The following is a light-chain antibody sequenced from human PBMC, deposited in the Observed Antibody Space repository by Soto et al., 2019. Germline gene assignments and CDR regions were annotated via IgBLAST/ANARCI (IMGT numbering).Light chain of an antibody. CDR3: QQYGSGWT. J-gene: IGKJ1*01. V-gene: IGKV3-20*01. CDR2: GAS. Sequence: EIVLTQSPGTLSLSPGERATLSCRASQSVSSSYLAWYQQKPGQAPRLLNYGASSRATGIPDRFSGSGSGTDFTLTISRLEPEDFAVYYCQQYGSGWTFGQGTKVDIK. CDR1: QSVSSSY.